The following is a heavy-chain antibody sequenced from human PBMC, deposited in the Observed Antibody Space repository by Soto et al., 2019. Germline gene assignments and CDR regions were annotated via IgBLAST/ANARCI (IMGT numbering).Heavy chain of an antibody. V-gene: IGHV4-39*01. D-gene: IGHD2-15*01. J-gene: IGHJ5*02. CDR2: ILYSGST. Sequence: SETLSLTCTLFGGCISSGNYYWGWIRQPPGKGLEWIGNILYSGSTYYNPSLKSRVTISVDTSKNQVSLRLTSVTAADTAVYYCARPQTGKGGGSQFDPWGQGTLGTVSS. CDR1: GGCISSGNYY. CDR3: ARPQTGKGGGSQFDP.